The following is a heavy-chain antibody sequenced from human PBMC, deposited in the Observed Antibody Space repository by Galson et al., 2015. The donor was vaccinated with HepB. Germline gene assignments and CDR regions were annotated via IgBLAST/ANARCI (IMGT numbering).Heavy chain of an antibody. CDR1: GFTFSNYW. CDR2: IKQDGSEK. Sequence: SLRLSCPASGFTFSNYWMSWVRQAPGKGLEWVANIKQDGSEKYYVDSVKGRFTISRDNAKNSLYLQMNSLRAEDTAVYSCARDRLVALFDYWGQGTLVTVSS. CDR3: ARDRLVALFDY. J-gene: IGHJ4*02. D-gene: IGHD6-6*01. V-gene: IGHV3-7*03.